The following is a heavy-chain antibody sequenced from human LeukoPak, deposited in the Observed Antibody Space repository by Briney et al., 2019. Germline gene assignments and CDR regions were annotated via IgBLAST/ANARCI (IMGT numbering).Heavy chain of an antibody. J-gene: IGHJ5*02. V-gene: IGHV3-30*03. Sequence: GGSLRLSCAASGFSFSSYGMHWVRQAPGKGLEWVAVVSSDGSVDYYADSVRGRFTVSRDNSKNTLYLQVNSLRVEDTAVYYCTREGMGTTFSAWFDPWGQGTLVTVSS. CDR3: TREGMGTTFSAWFDP. CDR2: VSSDGSVD. CDR1: GFSFSSYG. D-gene: IGHD1-7*01.